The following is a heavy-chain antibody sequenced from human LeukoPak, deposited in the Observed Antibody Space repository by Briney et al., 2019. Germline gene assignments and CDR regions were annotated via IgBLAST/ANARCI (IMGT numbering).Heavy chain of an antibody. J-gene: IGHJ4*02. D-gene: IGHD3-16*01. Sequence: GGSLRLSCAASGFTFNSYSMNWVRQAPGKGLEWVSSISSSSSYIYYADSVKGRFTISRDNAKNSLYLQMNGLRAEDTAVYYCARDQGVLPVYWGQGTLVTVSS. CDR3: ARDQGVLPVY. CDR1: GFTFNSYS. V-gene: IGHV3-21*01. CDR2: ISSSSSYI.